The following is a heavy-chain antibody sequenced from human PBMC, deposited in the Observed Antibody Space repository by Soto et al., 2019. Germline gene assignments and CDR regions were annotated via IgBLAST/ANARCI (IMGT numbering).Heavy chain of an antibody. J-gene: IGHJ4*02. CDR3: ARKAGGGNYYILDF. V-gene: IGHV1-69*01. CDR2: IIPILTTA. CDR1: GDSFSSYD. Sequence: QVQVVQSGAEVKKPGSSVKVSCKVSGDSFSSYDISWVRQAPGQGLEWMGGIIPILTTANYAQKFQDRVTITADESTSTAYMEVSSLTSEDTAVYYCARKAGGGNYYILDFWGQGTLVTVSS. D-gene: IGHD2-15*01.